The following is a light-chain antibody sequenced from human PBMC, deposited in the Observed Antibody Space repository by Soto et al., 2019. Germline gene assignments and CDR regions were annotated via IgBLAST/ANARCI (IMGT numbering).Light chain of an antibody. CDR3: ISYTGRHSYL. Sequence: QSVLTQPASVSGSPGQSITISCSGTSSAIGSYDHVAWYQQFPGKSPKLIIYAVRDRPSGVSDRFSGSNSGISASLTISGLQTEDEADYYCISYTGRHSYLFGTGTKVTVL. CDR1: SSAIGSYDH. V-gene: IGLV2-14*03. CDR2: AVR. J-gene: IGLJ1*01.